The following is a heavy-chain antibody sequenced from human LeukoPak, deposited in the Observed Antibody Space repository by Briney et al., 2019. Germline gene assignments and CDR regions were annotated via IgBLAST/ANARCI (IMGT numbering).Heavy chain of an antibody. CDR2: IRYDGSNK. D-gene: IGHD2-2*02. Sequence: GGSLRLSCAASGFTFSSYGMHWVRQAPGKGLEWVAFIRYDGSNKYYADSVKGRFTISRDNSKNTPYLQMNSLRAEDTAVYYCAKEGQYCSSTSCYNPTNAFDIWGQGTMVTVSS. CDR1: GFTFSSYG. CDR3: AKEGQYCSSTSCYNPTNAFDI. V-gene: IGHV3-30*02. J-gene: IGHJ3*02.